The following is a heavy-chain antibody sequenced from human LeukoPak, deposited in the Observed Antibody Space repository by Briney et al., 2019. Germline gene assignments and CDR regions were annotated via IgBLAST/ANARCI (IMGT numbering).Heavy chain of an antibody. CDR3: AREVVAGTFDS. J-gene: IGHJ4*02. CDR1: GFTLNDFY. V-gene: IGHV3-11*01. D-gene: IGHD6-19*01. CDR2: IGSSDNII. Sequence: GGSLRLSCAASGFTLNDFYMSWIRQAPGKGLEWVSDIGSSDNIISYADSVKGRFTISRDIAKNSLYLQVNSLRVEDTAAYYCAREVVAGTFDSWGQSTLVTVSS.